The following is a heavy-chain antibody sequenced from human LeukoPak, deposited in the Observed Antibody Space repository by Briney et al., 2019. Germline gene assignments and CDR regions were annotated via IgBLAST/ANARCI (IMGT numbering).Heavy chain of an antibody. CDR1: GGSISSYY. Sequence: PSETLSLTCTVSGGSISSYYWSWIRQPAGKELEWIVRVYSSGSTNYDPSLKSRVTMSVDTSKNQFSLKLSSVTAADTAVYYCARSKAYYDSSGYANDCWGQGTLVTVSS. CDR2: VYSSGST. D-gene: IGHD3-22*01. V-gene: IGHV4-4*07. J-gene: IGHJ4*02. CDR3: ARSKAYYDSSGYANDC.